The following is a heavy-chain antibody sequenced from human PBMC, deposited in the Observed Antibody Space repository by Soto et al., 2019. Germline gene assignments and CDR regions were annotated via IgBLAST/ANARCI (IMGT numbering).Heavy chain of an antibody. CDR2: IIPLFGTT. V-gene: IGHV1-69*13. CDR1: GGTFTSYT. J-gene: IGHJ6*02. Sequence: ASVKVSCKASGGTFTSYTITWVRQAPGQGLEWMGEIIPLFGTTNYAQNFQGRVTITADESTSTAYMEVSSLRSADTAVYYCARETTTVTRDYFYHGMDVWGQGTTVTVSS. CDR3: ARETTTVTRDYFYHGMDV. D-gene: IGHD4-17*01.